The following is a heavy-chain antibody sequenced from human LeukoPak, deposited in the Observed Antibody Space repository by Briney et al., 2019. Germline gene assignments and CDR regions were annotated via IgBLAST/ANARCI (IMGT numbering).Heavy chain of an antibody. J-gene: IGHJ4*02. CDR2: IYYSGSI. V-gene: IGHV4-59*01. CDR3: ARLRGNYFPDY. D-gene: IGHD4-11*01. Sequence: PSETLSLTCSVSGGSISGYYWSWIRQPPRKGLEWIGYIYYSGSINYNPSLKSRVTISVDTSKNQFSLNLSSVTAADTAVYYCARLRGNYFPDYWGQGTLVTVSS. CDR1: GGSISGYY.